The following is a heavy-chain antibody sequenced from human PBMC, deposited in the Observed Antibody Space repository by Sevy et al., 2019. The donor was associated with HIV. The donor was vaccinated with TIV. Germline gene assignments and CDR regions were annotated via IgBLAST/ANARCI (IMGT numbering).Heavy chain of an antibody. CDR3: ARDVMGIAVAPILY. Sequence: ASVKVSCKASGYTFTGYYMHWVRQAPGQGLEWMGWINPNSGGTNYAQKFQGRVTMTRDMSISTAYMELSRLRSDDTAVYYCARDVMGIAVAPILYWGQGTLVTVSS. CDR2: INPNSGGT. V-gene: IGHV1-2*02. J-gene: IGHJ4*02. CDR1: GYTFTGYY. D-gene: IGHD6-19*01.